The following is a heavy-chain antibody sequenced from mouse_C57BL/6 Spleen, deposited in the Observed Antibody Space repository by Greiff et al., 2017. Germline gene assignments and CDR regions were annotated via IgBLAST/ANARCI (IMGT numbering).Heavy chain of an antibody. CDR1: GYTFTDYE. CDR3: TRRGIYYDYYLDY. D-gene: IGHD2-4*01. Sequence: QVQLQQSGAELVRPGASVTLSCKASGYTFTDYEMHWVKQTPVHGLEWIGAIDPETGGTAYNQKFKGKAILTADKSSSTAYMELRSLTSEDSAVDYCTRRGIYYDYYLDYWGQGTTLTVSS. V-gene: IGHV1-15*01. J-gene: IGHJ2*01. CDR2: IDPETGGT.